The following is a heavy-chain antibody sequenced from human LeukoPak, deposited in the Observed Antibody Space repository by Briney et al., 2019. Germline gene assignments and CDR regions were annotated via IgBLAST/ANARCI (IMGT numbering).Heavy chain of an antibody. V-gene: IGHV1-2*04. J-gene: IGHJ5*02. Sequence: ASVKVSCKASGGTFSSYAISWVRQAPGQGLEWMGWINPNSGGTNYAQKFQGWVTMTRDTSISTAYMELSRLRSDDTAVYYCARGPRRAVAAYNWFDPWGQGTPVTVSS. CDR1: GGTFSSYA. D-gene: IGHD6-19*01. CDR2: INPNSGGT. CDR3: ARGPRRAVAAYNWFDP.